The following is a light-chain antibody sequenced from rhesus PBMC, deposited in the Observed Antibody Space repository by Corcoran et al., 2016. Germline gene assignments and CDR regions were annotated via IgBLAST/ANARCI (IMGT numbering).Light chain of an antibody. CDR2: EVN. J-gene: IGLJ1*01. Sequence: QAALTQPRSVSGSPGQSVTISCTGTSSDIGAYKYVSWYLQHPGTAPKLIIYEVNMRPSGVSDRFSGTKSSNTASLTISGLQAEDEAHYYCCSYTSSYSHIFGSGTRLTVL. V-gene: IGLV2-32*01. CDR1: SSDIGAYKY. CDR3: CSYTSSYSHI.